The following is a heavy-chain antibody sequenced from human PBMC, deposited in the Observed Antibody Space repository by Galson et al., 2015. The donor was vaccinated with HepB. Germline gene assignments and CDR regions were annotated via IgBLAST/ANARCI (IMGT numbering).Heavy chain of an antibody. CDR1: GGSVGSGDCY. J-gene: IGHJ2*01. CDR3: ARASHIEVGPGYIDL. D-gene: IGHD2-15*01. V-gene: IGHV4-30-4*01. CDR2: IYYSGST. Sequence: TCTVSGGSVGSGDCYWSWIRQPPGKGLEWIGYIYYSGSTDYSPSLRSRVSMSVDTSTNQFSLNLNSVTAADTALYYCARASHIEVGPGYIDLWGRGTLVTVSS.